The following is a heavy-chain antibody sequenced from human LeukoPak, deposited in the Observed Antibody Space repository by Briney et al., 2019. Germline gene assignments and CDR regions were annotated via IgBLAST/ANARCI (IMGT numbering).Heavy chain of an antibody. D-gene: IGHD2-21*02. Sequence: SETLSLTCTVSGYSISSGYYWGWIRQSPGKGLEWIGSIYHGGSTYYNPSLRSRVIVSVDTSKNHFSLKMSSVTAADTAVYHCARDLASCAGDCYSDGFDYWGQGALVTVSS. CDR2: IYHGGST. J-gene: IGHJ4*02. CDR1: GYSISSGYY. CDR3: ARDLASCAGDCYSDGFDY. V-gene: IGHV4-38-2*02.